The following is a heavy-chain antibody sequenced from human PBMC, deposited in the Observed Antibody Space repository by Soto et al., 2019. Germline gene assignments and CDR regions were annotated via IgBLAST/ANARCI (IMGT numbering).Heavy chain of an antibody. V-gene: IGHV3-66*04. CDR1: GFTVSNNY. D-gene: IGHD3-10*01. CDR3: ARPKYYYGSRSEPDFDY. Sequence: PGGSLRLSCAASGFTVSNNYMNWVRQAPGKGLELVSVIYSGGSTYYADSVKGRFTISRDNSKNTLYLQMNSLRAEDTAVYYCARPKYYYGSRSEPDFDYWGQGTLVTVS. CDR2: IYSGGST. J-gene: IGHJ4*02.